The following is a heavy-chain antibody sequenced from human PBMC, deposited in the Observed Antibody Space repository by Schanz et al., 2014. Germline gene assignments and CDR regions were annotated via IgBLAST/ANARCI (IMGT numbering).Heavy chain of an antibody. CDR1: GFTFSHYW. CDR2: IRQDGSAK. V-gene: IGHV3-7*01. J-gene: IGHJ4*02. Sequence: EVHLVESGGGLVQPGGSLRLSCAASGFTFSHYWLSWVRQTPGKRLEWVANIRQDGSAKFYVDSVNSRFAISRDNAENSVYLQMNSLTAEDTAVYYCATENWWTVEKWGQGTLVTVSS. CDR3: ATENWWTVEK. D-gene: IGHD2-15*01.